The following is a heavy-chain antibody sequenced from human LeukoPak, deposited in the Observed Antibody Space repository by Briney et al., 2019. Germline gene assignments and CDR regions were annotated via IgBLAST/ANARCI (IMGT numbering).Heavy chain of an antibody. CDR3: AREIGATDSFDY. CDR1: GYTLTSHA. V-gene: IGHV1-3*01. J-gene: IGHJ4*02. Sequence: ASVKVSCKASGYTLTSHAMHWVRQAPGQRLEWMGWIDAGNGNTKYSQEFQVRVTITRDTSTSTAYMELRSLRSDDTAIYFCAREIGATDSFDYWGQGTLVTVSS. CDR2: IDAGNGNT. D-gene: IGHD1-26*01.